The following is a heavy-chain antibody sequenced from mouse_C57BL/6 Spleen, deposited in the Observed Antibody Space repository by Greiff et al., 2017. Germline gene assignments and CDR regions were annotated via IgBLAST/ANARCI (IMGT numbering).Heavy chain of an antibody. D-gene: IGHD4-1*01. J-gene: IGHJ3*01. CDR2: INPYNGGT. Sequence: VQLQQSGPVLVKPGASVKMSCKASGYTFTDYYMNWVKQSHGKSLEWIGVINPYNGGTSYNQKFKGKATLTVDKSFSTGYMELNRLTSEYSAVYYCARGELGFAYWGQGTLVTVSA. CDR1: GYTFTDYY. CDR3: ARGELGFAY. V-gene: IGHV1-19*01.